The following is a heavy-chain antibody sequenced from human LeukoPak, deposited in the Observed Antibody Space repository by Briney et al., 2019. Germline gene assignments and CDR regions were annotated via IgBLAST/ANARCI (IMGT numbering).Heavy chain of an antibody. D-gene: IGHD2-8*01. V-gene: IGHV4-31*03. CDR2: IYYSGST. CDR3: ARNDGRPYYFDY. CDR1: GGSISSGGYY. Sequence: SETLSLTCTVSGGSISSGGYYWSWIRQHPGKGLEWIGYIYYSGSTYYNPSLKSRVTISVDTSKNQFSLKLSSVTAADTAVYYCARNDGRPYYFDYWGQGTLVTVSS. J-gene: IGHJ4*02.